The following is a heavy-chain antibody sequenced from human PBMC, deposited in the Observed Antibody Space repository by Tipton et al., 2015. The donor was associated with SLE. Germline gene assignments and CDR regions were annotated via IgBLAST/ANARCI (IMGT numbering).Heavy chain of an antibody. V-gene: IGHV4-31*03. CDR2: IYYSGST. CDR1: GYSISSGGYY. Sequence: TLSLTCTVSGYSISSGGYYWSWIRQHPGKGLEWIGYIYYSGSTYYNPSLKSRVTISVDTSKNQFSLKLSSVTAADTAVYYCARDFSKVYCSGGSCYSGFDYWGQGTLVTVSS. CDR3: ARDFSKVYCSGGSCYSGFDY. D-gene: IGHD2-15*01. J-gene: IGHJ4*02.